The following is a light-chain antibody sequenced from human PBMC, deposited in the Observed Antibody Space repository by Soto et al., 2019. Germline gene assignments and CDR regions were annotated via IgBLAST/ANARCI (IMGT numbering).Light chain of an antibody. CDR3: QQYNKWPLT. J-gene: IGKJ1*01. V-gene: IGKV3-15*01. CDR1: QSVSSY. Sequence: EIVLTQSPATLSLSPVERATLSCMASQSVSSYLAWYQQKPGQAPRLLIYGASGRATGIPARFSGSGSGTEFTLTISSLQSEDFTVYYCQQYNKWPLTFGQGTQVDIK. CDR2: GAS.